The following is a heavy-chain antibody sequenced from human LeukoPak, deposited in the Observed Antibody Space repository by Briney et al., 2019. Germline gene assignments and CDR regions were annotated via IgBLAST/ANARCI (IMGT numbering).Heavy chain of an antibody. J-gene: IGHJ4*02. V-gene: IGHV1-58*02. CDR2: IVVGSGNT. CDR3: ATAPTYYYDSSGYYLGDY. Sequence: GASVKVSCKASGFTFTSSAMQWVRQARGQRLEWIGWIVVGSGNTNYAQKFQERVTITRDMSTSTAYMELSSLRSEDTAVYYCATAPTYYYDSSGYYLGDYWGQGTLVTVSS. CDR1: GFTFTSSA. D-gene: IGHD3-22*01.